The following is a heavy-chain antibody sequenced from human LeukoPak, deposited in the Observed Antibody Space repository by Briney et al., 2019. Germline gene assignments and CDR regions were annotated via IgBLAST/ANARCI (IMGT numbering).Heavy chain of an antibody. CDR3: ASRPVSEYSSSWYDYYYYGMDV. Sequence: GGSLRLSCAASGFTVSSNYMSWVRQAPGKGLEWASVIYSGGSTYYADSVKGRFTISRDNSKNTLYLQMNSLRAEDTAVYYCASRPVSEYSSSWYDYYYYGMDVWGQGTTVTVSS. J-gene: IGHJ6*02. CDR2: IYSGGST. CDR1: GFTVSSNY. D-gene: IGHD6-13*01. V-gene: IGHV3-53*01.